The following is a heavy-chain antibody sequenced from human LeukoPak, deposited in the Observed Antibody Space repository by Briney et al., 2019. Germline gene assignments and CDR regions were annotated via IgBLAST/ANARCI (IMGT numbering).Heavy chain of an antibody. V-gene: IGHV3-7*01. D-gene: IGHD3-22*01. CDR2: IKQDGSEK. J-gene: IGHJ4*02. CDR1: GFTFSSYW. CDR3: AREGPYYYDRTEDY. Sequence: GGSLRLSCAASGFTFSSYWMSWVRQAPGKGLEWVANIKQDGSEKYYVDSVKGRFTISRDNAKNSLYLQMNSLRAEDTAVYYCAREGPYYYDRTEDYWGQGTLVTVSS.